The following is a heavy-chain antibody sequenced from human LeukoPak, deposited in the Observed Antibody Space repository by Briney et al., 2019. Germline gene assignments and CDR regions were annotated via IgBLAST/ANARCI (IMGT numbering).Heavy chain of an antibody. CDR3: ARDLVTVTKGFDI. Sequence: SETLSLTCAVSGDSFSSHYWTWIRQSPGTGLEWIGYISHIGRTNYNPSLKSRVTISIDTPKNQFSLKLRSVTAADTAVYYCARDLVTVTKGFDIWGQGTMVSVSS. D-gene: IGHD4-17*01. CDR2: ISHIGRT. J-gene: IGHJ3*02. V-gene: IGHV4-59*11. CDR1: GDSFSSHY.